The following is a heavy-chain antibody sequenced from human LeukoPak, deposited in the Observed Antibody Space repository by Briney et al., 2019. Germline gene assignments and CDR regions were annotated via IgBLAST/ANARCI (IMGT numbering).Heavy chain of an antibody. CDR1: SYTLTSFG. J-gene: IGHJ1*01. CDR2: ISAYNGNT. Sequence: ASVKVSCNARSYTLTSFGIIWVTQAPGQGLEWMGWISAYNGNTNYAQKLQGRVTMTTDTSTSTAYMELRSLRSDDTAVYNCARDRTNQDGSYFGSFQHWGQGTLVTVSS. D-gene: IGHD1-26*01. CDR3: ARDRTNQDGSYFGSFQH. V-gene: IGHV1-18*01.